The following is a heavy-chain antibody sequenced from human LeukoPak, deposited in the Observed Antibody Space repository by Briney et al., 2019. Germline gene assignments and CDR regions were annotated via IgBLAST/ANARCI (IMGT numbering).Heavy chain of an antibody. V-gene: IGHV3-30*04. CDR1: GFTFTSYA. D-gene: IGHD6-19*01. J-gene: IGHJ1*01. CDR2: ISYDGSNK. Sequence: GGSLRLSCAASGFTFTSYAMHWVRQAPGKGLEWVAVISYDGSNKYYADSVKGRFTISRDNAKNTLYLQVNSLRAEDTAVYYCARGGKIALAGTRSSQYFQHWGQGTLVTVSS. CDR3: ARGGKIALAGTRSSQYFQH.